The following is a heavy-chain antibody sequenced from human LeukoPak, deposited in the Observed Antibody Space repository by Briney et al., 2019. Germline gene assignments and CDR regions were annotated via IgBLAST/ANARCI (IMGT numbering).Heavy chain of an antibody. D-gene: IGHD6-13*01. CDR1: GFTFDDYA. V-gene: IGHV3-9*01. Sequence: GRSLRLSCAASGFTFDDYAMHWVRHAPGKGLEWVSGISWNSGGIVYADSVKGRFNISGDNAKNSLYLQMNSLRAEDTALYYCAKVQQLSYYYYGMDVWGQGTTVTVSS. CDR2: ISWNSGGI. J-gene: IGHJ6*02. CDR3: AKVQQLSYYYYGMDV.